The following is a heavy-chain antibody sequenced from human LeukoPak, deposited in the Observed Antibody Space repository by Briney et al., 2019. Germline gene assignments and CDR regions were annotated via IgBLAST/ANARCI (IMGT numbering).Heavy chain of an antibody. CDR3: AKEASLDFWSGQQILFDP. CDR1: GFTFSSYA. D-gene: IGHD3-3*01. J-gene: IGHJ5*02. V-gene: IGHV3-23*01. CDR2: ISGSGDST. Sequence: GGSLRLSCAASGFTFSSYAMSWVRQAPGKGLEWVSTISGSGDSTYYADSVKGQFTISRDNSKNTLYLQMNSLRAEDTAIYYCAKEASLDFWSGQQILFDPWGQGTLVTVSS.